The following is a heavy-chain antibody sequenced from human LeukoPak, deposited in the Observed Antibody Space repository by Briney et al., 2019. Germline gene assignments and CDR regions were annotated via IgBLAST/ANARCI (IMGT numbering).Heavy chain of an antibody. V-gene: IGHV3-30*02. D-gene: IGHD2-15*01. Sequence: GGSLRLSCAASGFTFNSYWMPWVRQAPGKGLEWVAYISYDGSKIYHADSVKGRFTISRDNSKNTLYGQMISLGPEDTAVYYCAMRGSLSYSDCWGQGTLVTVSS. CDR1: GFTFNSYW. CDR2: ISYDGSKI. CDR3: AMRGSLSYSDC. J-gene: IGHJ4*02.